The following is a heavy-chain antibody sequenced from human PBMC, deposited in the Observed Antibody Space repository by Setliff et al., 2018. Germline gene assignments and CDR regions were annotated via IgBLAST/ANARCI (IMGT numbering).Heavy chain of an antibody. CDR2: IQHDGNIK. CDR3: AKVIGGYPPKPSDY. CDR1: GFTFSNYG. J-gene: IGHJ4*02. Sequence: PGGSLRLSCVASGFTFSNYGMHWVRQAPGKGLEWVTYIQHDGNIKHYADSVKGRCTIFRDNSKNTLYLEMSSLRPEDTAVYYCAKVIGGYPPKPSDYWGQGTLVTVSS. D-gene: IGHD3-16*02. V-gene: IGHV3-30*02.